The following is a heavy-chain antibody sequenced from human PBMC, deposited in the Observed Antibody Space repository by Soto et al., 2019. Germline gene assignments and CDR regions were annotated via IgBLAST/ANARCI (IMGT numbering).Heavy chain of an antibody. J-gene: IGHJ6*02. CDR1: GFTFNIYY. V-gene: IGHV1-46*02. CDR2: INPSNGFT. CDR3: ARDWPDTSCGGDCPLGYFYHGLDV. Sequence: QVQLVESGAELKKPGASVSLSCKASGFTFNIYYIHWVRQSPGEGLQWLGVINPSNGFTSYAQKFQGRVTMTADTSTTTVYLELSGLRSGDTAVYFCARDWPDTSCGGDCPLGYFYHGLDVCGQGTAVTVSS. D-gene: IGHD2-21*02.